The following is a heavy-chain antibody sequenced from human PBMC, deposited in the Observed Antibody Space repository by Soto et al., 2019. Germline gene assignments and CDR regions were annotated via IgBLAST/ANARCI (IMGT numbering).Heavy chain of an antibody. D-gene: IGHD3-3*01. Sequence: GGSLRLSCAASGFTFSNAWMSWVRQAPGKGLEWVGRIKSKTDGGTTDYAAPVKGRFTISGDDSKNTLYLQMNSLKTEDTAVYYCTTGYYDSHFDYWGQGTLVTVSS. V-gene: IGHV3-15*01. J-gene: IGHJ4*02. CDR2: IKSKTDGGTT. CDR1: GFTFSNAW. CDR3: TTGYYDSHFDY.